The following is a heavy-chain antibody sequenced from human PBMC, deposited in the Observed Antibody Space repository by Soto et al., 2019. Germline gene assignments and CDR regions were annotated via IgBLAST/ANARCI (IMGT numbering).Heavy chain of an antibody. D-gene: IGHD5-12*01. J-gene: IGHJ4*02. CDR1: GGSISSYY. CDR3: ARGRDGFNYGFDY. Sequence: PSETLSLTCTVSGGSISSYYWSWIRQPPGKGLEWIGYFYSVGNTNYNPSLKSRVTLSGDTSKNQFSLKLSSVTAADTAVYYCARGRDGFNYGFDYWGQGTLVTVSS. CDR2: FYSVGNT. V-gene: IGHV4-59*01.